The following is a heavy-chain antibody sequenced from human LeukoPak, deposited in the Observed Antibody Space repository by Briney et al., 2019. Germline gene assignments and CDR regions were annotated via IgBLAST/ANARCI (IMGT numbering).Heavy chain of an antibody. CDR1: GYTFTGYG. V-gene: IGHV1-18*01. CDR2: IIAYNGNT. Sequence: ASVKVSCKASGYTFTGYGISWVRQAPGQGLEWMGWIIAYNGNTNYAQKLQGRVTMTTDTSTSTAYMELRSLRSDDTAVYYCARDPFWYNWNDVFDYWGQGTLVTVSS. CDR3: ARDPFWYNWNDVFDY. D-gene: IGHD1-20*01. J-gene: IGHJ4*02.